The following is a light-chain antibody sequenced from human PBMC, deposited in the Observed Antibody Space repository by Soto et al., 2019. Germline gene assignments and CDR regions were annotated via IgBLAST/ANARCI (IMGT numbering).Light chain of an antibody. CDR2: GAS. J-gene: IGKJ1*01. V-gene: IGKV3-20*01. CDR1: QSVSSSY. CDR3: QQYGSSPWT. Sequence: EIVLTQSPGTLSLSPGERATLSCRASQSVSSSYLAWYQQKPGQAPRPLIYGASSRAIGIPDRFSGSGSGTDFTLTIRRLGPEDFAVDYCQQYGSSPWTFGQGTKVEIK.